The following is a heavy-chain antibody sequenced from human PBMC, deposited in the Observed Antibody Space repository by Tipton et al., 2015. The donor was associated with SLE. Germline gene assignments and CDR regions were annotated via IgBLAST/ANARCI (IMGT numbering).Heavy chain of an antibody. Sequence: TLFLTCTVSGGSISSYYWSWIRQPPGKGLEWIGYIYYSGSTNYNPSLKSRVTISVDTSKNQFSLKLSSVTAADTAVYYCTRHYRFCSAGTCYFFDYWGQGSLVTVSS. D-gene: IGHD2-15*01. V-gene: IGHV4-59*08. CDR2: IYYSGST. CDR3: TRHYRFCSAGTCYFFDY. CDR1: GGSISSYY. J-gene: IGHJ4*02.